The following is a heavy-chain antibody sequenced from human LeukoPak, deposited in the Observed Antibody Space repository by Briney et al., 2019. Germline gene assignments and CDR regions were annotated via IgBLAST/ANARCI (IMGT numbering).Heavy chain of an antibody. J-gene: IGHJ4*02. CDR2: IYYSGSP. Sequence: SETLSLTCTVSGGSISSSSYYWGWLRQPPGKGLEWIGSIYYSGSPYYNPSLKSRVTISVDTSKNQFSLKLSSVTAADTAVYCCARRSALLYSYGKGPFDYWGQGTLVTVSS. CDR3: ARRSALLYSYGKGPFDY. D-gene: IGHD5-18*01. CDR1: GGSISSSSYY. V-gene: IGHV4-39*07.